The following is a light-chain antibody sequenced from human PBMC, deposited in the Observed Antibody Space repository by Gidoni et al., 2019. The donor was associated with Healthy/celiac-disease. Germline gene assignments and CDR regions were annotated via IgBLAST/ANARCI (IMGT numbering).Light chain of an antibody. CDR3: QQRSNWPPGLT. CDR1: QSVSSY. CDR2: DAS. Sequence: IVFTQSPATLSLSPGERATLSCRASQSVSSYLAWYQQKPGQAPRLLIYDASNMATGIPARFSGSGSGTDFTLTISSLEPEDFAVYYCQQRSNWPPGLTFGGGTKVEIK. J-gene: IGKJ4*01. V-gene: IGKV3-11*01.